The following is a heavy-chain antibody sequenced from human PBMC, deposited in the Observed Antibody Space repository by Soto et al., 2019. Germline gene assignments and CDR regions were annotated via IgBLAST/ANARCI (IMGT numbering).Heavy chain of an antibody. V-gene: IGHV3-48*03. CDR2: INTAGSTK. D-gene: IGHD3-9*01. J-gene: IGHJ6*02. CDR1: GFTFSNFE. Sequence: GGSLRLSCAASGFTFSNFEMHWVRQAPGKGLEWVSYINTAGSTKYYAESVKGRFTISRDNARNSLFLQMNSLRAEDTAVYYCARAECSSPDCLTAYYSYGLDVWGQGSTVTVS. CDR3: ARAECSSPDCLTAYYSYGLDV.